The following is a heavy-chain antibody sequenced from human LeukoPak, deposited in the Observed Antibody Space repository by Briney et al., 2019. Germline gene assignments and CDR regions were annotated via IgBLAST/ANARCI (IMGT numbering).Heavy chain of an antibody. CDR3: AKDVMHYGSGRPYYMDV. V-gene: IGHV3-48*01. J-gene: IGHJ6*03. Sequence: GGSLRLSCAASGFNFRNYGMNWVRQAPGKGLEWVSYISSSSTSIDYADSVRGRFTISRDNSKNTLYLQMTSLVTEDTAVYYCAKDVMHYGSGRPYYMDVWGKGTTVIISS. D-gene: IGHD3-10*01. CDR2: ISSSSTSI. CDR1: GFNFRNYG.